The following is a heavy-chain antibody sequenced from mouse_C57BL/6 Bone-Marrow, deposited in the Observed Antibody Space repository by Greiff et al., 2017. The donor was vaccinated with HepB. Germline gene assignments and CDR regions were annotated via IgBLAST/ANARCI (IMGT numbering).Heavy chain of an antibody. CDR3: AISGWFLFAY. V-gene: IGHV1-76*01. CDR1: GYTFTDYY. Sequence: QVQLQQSGAELVRPGASVKLSCKASGYTFTDYYINWVKQRPGQGLEWIARIYPGSGNTYYNEKFKGKATLTAEKSSSTAYMQLSSLTSADSAVYFCAISGWFLFAYWGQGTRLTVSA. J-gene: IGHJ3*01. CDR2: IYPGSGNT. D-gene: IGHD2-3*01.